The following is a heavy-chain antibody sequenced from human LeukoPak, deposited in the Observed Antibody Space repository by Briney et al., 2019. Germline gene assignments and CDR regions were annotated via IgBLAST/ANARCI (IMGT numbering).Heavy chain of an antibody. CDR3: AREGSGSPVDFDY. CDR1: GFTVSSNY. J-gene: IGHJ4*02. CDR2: IYSGGST. D-gene: IGHD1-26*01. Sequence: GGSLRLSCAASGFTVSSNYMSWVRQAPGKGLEWVSVIYSGGSTYYADSVKGRFTISRDNSKNTLYLQMNSLRAEDTAVYYCAREGSGSPVDFDYWGQGTLVTVSS. V-gene: IGHV3-53*01.